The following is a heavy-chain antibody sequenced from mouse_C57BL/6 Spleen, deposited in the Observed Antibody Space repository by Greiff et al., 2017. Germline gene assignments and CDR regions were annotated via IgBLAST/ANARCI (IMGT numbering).Heavy chain of an antibody. J-gene: IGHJ4*01. D-gene: IGHD1-1*01. V-gene: IGHV1-42*01. CDR2: INPSTGGT. CDR1: GYSFTGYY. Sequence: EVQLQQSGPELVKPGASVKISCKASGYSFTGYYMNWVKQSPEKSLEWIGEINPSTGGTTYNQKFKAKATLTVDKSSSTAYMQLKSLTSEDSAVYYCSKGGSLRSTYYSAMDYWGQGTSVTVSS. CDR3: SKGGSLRSTYYSAMDY.